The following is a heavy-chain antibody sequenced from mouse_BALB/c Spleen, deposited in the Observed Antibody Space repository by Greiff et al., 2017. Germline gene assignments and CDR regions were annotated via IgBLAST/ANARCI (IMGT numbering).Heavy chain of an antibody. CDR2: IWAGGST. J-gene: IGHJ4*01. Sequence: QVQLKESGPGLVAPSQSLSITCTVSGFSLSSYGVHWVRQPPGKGLEWLGVIWAGGSTNYNSALMSRLSISKDNSKRQVFLKMNSLQIDDTAMYYWARDPDQARRYVMDYWGQGTSVTVSS. CDR3: ARDPDQARRYVMDY. CDR1: GFSLSSYG. D-gene: IGHD3-2*02. V-gene: IGHV2-9*02.